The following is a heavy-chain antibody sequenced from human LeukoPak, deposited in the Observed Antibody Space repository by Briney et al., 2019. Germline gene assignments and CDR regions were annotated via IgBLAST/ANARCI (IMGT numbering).Heavy chain of an antibody. CDR3: TRRDGDNDRGFDY. Sequence: GGSLRLSCTASGFTFSSYWMHWVRQAPGKGLVWVSGINSDGSDTYYADSVKGRFTISRDNAKNALYLQMNSLRAEDTAVYYCTRRDGDNDRGFDYWGQGTLVTVSS. CDR2: INSDGSDT. CDR1: GFTFSSYW. D-gene: IGHD4-23*01. J-gene: IGHJ4*02. V-gene: IGHV3-74*01.